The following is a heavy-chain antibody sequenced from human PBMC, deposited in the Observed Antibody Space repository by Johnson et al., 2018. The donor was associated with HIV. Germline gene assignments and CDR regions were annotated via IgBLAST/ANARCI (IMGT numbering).Heavy chain of an antibody. CDR2: INSDGSTR. J-gene: IGHJ3*02. D-gene: IGHD3-16*01. V-gene: IGHV3-20*04. CDR1: GFTFDDYG. CDR3: ARGLTGEQVDI. Sequence: VQLVESGGGVVRPGGSLRLSCAASGFTFDDYGMSWVRQAPGKGLEWVSGINSDGSTRSYADSVRGRFTISRENTKNTLYLQMNSLRAEDTAVYYCARGLTGEQVDIWGQGTMVTVSS.